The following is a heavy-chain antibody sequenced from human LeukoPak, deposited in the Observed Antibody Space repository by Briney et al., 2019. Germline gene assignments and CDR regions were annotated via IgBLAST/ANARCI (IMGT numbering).Heavy chain of an antibody. CDR2: ISSSSSYI. D-gene: IGHD6-13*01. J-gene: IGHJ6*02. CDR3: ARDSSWPNYYYYYGMDV. CDR1: GFTFSNYA. Sequence: GGSLRLSCAASGFTFSNYAMTWVRQAPGKGLEWVSSISSSSSYIYYADSVKGRFTISRDNAKNSLYLQMNSLRAEDTAVYYCARDSSWPNYYYYYGMDVWGQGTTVTVSS. V-gene: IGHV3-21*01.